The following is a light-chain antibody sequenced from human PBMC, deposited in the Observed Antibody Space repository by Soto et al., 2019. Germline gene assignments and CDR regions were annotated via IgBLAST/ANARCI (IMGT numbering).Light chain of an antibody. J-gene: IGKJ1*01. CDR2: DAS. Sequence: EIVLTQSPATLSLSPGERATLSCRASQSVSSYLAWYQQKPGQAPRLLIYDASNRATGIPARFSGSGSGTDFTITISSLEPEDFAVYYCQQRSNWPSWTFGQGTKVDIK. V-gene: IGKV3-11*01. CDR1: QSVSSY. CDR3: QQRSNWPSWT.